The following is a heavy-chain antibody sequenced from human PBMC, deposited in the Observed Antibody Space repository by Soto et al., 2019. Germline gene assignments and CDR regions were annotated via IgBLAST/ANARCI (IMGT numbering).Heavy chain of an antibody. CDR2: IYHSGTT. CDR1: GGSISSSSHH. D-gene: IGHD4-17*01. CDR3: ARWDHDYGYLDV. J-gene: IGHJ6*02. V-gene: IGHV4-39*01. Sequence: PSETLSLTCTVSGGSISSSSHHWGWIRQPPGKGLEWIGSIYHSGTTYYNPPLKSRITINADTCKNQFSLQLNSVTPEDAAVYYCARWDHDYGYLDVWGLGTTVTVSS.